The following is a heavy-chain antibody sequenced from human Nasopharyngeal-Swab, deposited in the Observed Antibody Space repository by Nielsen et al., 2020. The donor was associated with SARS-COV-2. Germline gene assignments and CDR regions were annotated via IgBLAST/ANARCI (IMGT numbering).Heavy chain of an antibody. CDR3: AKDLNSNFLNYMDV. Sequence: GESLKISCAASGFTFSSYAMSWVRQAPGKGLEWVSAISGSGGSTYYADSVKGQFTISRDNSKSTLYLQMNSLRAEDTAAYYCAKDLNSNFLNYMDVWGKGTTVSVSS. J-gene: IGHJ6*03. D-gene: IGHD4-11*01. CDR1: GFTFSSYA. CDR2: ISGSGGST. V-gene: IGHV3-23*01.